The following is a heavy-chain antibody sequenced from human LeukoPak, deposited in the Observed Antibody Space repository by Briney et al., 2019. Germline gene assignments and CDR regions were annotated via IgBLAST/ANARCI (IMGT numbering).Heavy chain of an antibody. CDR1: GYTFTGYY. Sequence: EASVKVSCEASGYTFTGYYMHWVRQAPGQGLEWMGWINPNSGGTVYAQKFQGRVTMTGDTSISTAYMDLSRLTSDDTAVYYCARFSSTIWGIDYWGQGTLVTVSS. J-gene: IGHJ4*02. CDR3: ARFSSTIWGIDY. CDR2: INPNSGGT. D-gene: IGHD6-13*01. V-gene: IGHV1-2*02.